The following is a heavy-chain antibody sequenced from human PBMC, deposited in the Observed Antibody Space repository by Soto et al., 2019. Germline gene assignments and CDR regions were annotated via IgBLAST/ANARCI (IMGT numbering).Heavy chain of an antibody. V-gene: IGHV3-15*07. CDR1: GFTFSNAW. D-gene: IGHD3-22*01. J-gene: IGHJ4*02. CDR2: IKSKTDGGTT. CDR3: TTDSRGGWLSYFDY. Sequence: GGSLRLSCAASGFTFSNAWMNWVRQAPGKGLEWVGRIKSKTDGGTTDYAAPVKGRFTISRDDSKNTLYLQMNSLKTEDTAVYYCTTDSRGGWLSYFDYWGQGTLVTVSS.